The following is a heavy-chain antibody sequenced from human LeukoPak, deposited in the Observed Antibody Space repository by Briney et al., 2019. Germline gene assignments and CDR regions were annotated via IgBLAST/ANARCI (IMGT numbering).Heavy chain of an antibody. CDR2: IYTSGST. J-gene: IGHJ4*02. Sequence: PSETLSLTCTVSGGSITSGSYYWSWIRQPAGKGLEWIGRIYTSGSTDYNPSLKSRVTISVDTSKNQFSLKLSSVTAADTAVYYCARAAAGIGWGQGTLVTVSS. D-gene: IGHD6-13*01. V-gene: IGHV4-61*02. CDR1: GGSITSGSYY. CDR3: ARAAAGIG.